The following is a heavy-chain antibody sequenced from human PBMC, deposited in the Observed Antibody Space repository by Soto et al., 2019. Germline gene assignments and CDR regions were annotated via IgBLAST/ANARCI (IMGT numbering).Heavy chain of an antibody. J-gene: IGHJ4*02. V-gene: IGHV3-74*01. CDR3: KRGPRAPSAGTSAH. CDR2: IYNDGTYA. CDR1: GCTFNMYW. D-gene: IGHD6-13*01. Sequence: GSLGLTCTVSGCTFNMYWMHWVRQVPGKGPVWVARIYNDGTYADYADSVKGRFTISRDNAKDTLYLQMNDLRAEDSALYHCKRGPRAPSAGTSAHWGQGTLVTVSS.